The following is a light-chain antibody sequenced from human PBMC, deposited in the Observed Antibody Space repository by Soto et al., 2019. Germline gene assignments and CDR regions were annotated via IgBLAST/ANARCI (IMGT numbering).Light chain of an antibody. CDR1: SSDVGGYNS. CDR2: DVT. CDR3: TSYTRSSTTV. Sequence: QSVLTQPASVSGSPGQSITISCTGTSSDVGGYNSVSWYRQYPGKAPKRIIFDVTDRPSGISTRFSGSKSGNTASLTISGLQAEDEAVFYCTSYTRSSTTVFGTGTKLTVL. J-gene: IGLJ1*01. V-gene: IGLV2-14*01.